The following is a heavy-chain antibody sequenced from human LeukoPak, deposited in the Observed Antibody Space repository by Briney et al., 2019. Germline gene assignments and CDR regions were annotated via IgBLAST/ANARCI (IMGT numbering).Heavy chain of an antibody. Sequence: SMKVSCKASGGTFSSYAISWVRQAPGQGLEWMGRIIPIFGIANYAQKFQGRVTITADKSTSTAYMELSSLRSEDTAVYYCARETIVGAFYFDYWGQGTLVTVSS. D-gene: IGHD1-26*01. J-gene: IGHJ4*02. CDR1: GGTFSSYA. CDR3: ARETIVGAFYFDY. CDR2: IIPIFGIA. V-gene: IGHV1-69*04.